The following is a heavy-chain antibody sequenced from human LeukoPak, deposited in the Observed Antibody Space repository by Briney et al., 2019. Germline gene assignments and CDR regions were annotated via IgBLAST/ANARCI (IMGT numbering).Heavy chain of an antibody. Sequence: SETLSLTCTVSGDSISSGSYYCSWIRQPAGKGLEWIGRIYTSGSTNYNPSLKSRVTISVDTSKNQFSLKLSSVTAADTAVYFCARSSSLLLQGYYFDYWGQGTLVTVSS. D-gene: IGHD3-22*01. J-gene: IGHJ4*02. CDR2: IYTSGST. CDR3: ARSSSLLLQGYYFDY. V-gene: IGHV4-61*02. CDR1: GDSISSGSYY.